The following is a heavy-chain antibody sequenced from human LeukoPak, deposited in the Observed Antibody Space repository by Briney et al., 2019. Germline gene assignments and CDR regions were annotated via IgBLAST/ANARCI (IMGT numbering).Heavy chain of an antibody. D-gene: IGHD6-19*01. J-gene: IGHJ4*02. CDR3: ATKQWLAPPPDS. CDR2: INTDGTVT. CDR1: GFPFSQHW. Sequence: PRGSLRLSCAASGFPFSQHWMLWVRQAPGKGLESVSRINTDGTVTTYAHSVMGRFTVSRDNADNTMFLQMNSVRDEDTGVYYCATKQWLAPPPDSWGQGTPVTVSS. V-gene: IGHV3-74*01.